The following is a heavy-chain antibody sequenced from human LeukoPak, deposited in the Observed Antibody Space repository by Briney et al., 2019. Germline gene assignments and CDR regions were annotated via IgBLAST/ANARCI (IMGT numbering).Heavy chain of an antibody. CDR3: ARATPLGLELRPHNWFDP. J-gene: IGHJ5*02. CDR1: GGSFSGYY. Sequence: SETLFLTCAVYGGSFSGYYWSWIRQPPGKGLEWIGEINHSGSTNYNPSLKSRVTISVDTSKNQFSLKLSSVTAADTAVYYCARATPLGLELRPHNWFDPWGQGTLVTVSS. V-gene: IGHV4-34*01. CDR2: INHSGST. D-gene: IGHD1-7*01.